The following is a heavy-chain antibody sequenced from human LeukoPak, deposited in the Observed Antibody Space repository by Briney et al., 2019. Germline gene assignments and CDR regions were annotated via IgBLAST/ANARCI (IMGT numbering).Heavy chain of an antibody. J-gene: IGHJ6*02. V-gene: IGHV7-4-1*02. CDR1: GYTFTSYA. CDR3: ARDRALAAADPYGMDV. CDR2: INTDTGNP. Sequence: GASVKVSCKASGYTFTSYAMNWVRQAPGQGLEWIGWINTDTGNPMYAQGFTGRFVFSLDTSVSTAYLQISSLKAEDTAVYYCARDRALAAADPYGMDVWGQGTTVTVSS. D-gene: IGHD6-13*01.